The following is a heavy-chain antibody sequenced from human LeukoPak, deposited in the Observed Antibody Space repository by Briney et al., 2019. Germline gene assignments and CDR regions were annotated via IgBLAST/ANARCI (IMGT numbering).Heavy chain of an antibody. CDR2: IYPGDSDT. J-gene: IGHJ2*01. CDR1: GYSFTSYW. D-gene: IGHD2-21*02. V-gene: IGHV5-51*01. CDR3: ARRLAYCGGDCPTWYFDL. Sequence: GESLKISCKGSGYSFTSYWIGWVRQVPGKGLEWMGIIYPGDSDTRYSPSFQGQVTISADKSISTAYLQWSSLKASDTAMYYCARRLAYCGGDCPTWYFDLWGRGTLVTVSS.